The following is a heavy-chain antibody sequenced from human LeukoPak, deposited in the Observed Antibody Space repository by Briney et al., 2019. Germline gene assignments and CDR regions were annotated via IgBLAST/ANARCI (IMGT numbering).Heavy chain of an antibody. V-gene: IGHV4-34*01. J-gene: IGHJ4*02. CDR1: GGSFSNDY. Sequence: SETLSLTCAVFGGSFSNDYWTWMRQPPGKGLEWIGEINHDGRTNYNTSLKSRLTMSVDTSNNQFSLKLSSVTAADTAVYYCAGGTGGLDFWGQGTLVTVSS. CDR2: INHDGRT. CDR3: AGGTGGLDF.